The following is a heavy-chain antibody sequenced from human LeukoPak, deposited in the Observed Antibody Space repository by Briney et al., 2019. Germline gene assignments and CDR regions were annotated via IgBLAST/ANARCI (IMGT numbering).Heavy chain of an antibody. Sequence: GGSLRLSCAASGFTFSSYSMNWVRQAPGKGLEWVSSISSSSSYIYYADSAKGRFTNSRDNAKNSLYLQMNSLRAEDTAVYYCARGPDYYHYMDVWGKGTTVTVSS. CDR2: ISSSSSYI. CDR1: GFTFSSYS. J-gene: IGHJ6*03. V-gene: IGHV3-21*01. CDR3: ARGPDYYHYMDV.